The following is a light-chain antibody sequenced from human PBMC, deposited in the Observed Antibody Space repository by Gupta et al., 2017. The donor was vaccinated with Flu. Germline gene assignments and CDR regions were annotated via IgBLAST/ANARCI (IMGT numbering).Light chain of an antibody. CDR3: QQHNNRSPTT. CDR1: QRVSSN. Sequence: DIVMTTSPATLSVSPGERATLFCSASQRVSSNLAGYQQKPGQAPRLLIYGASTMVNGIPARFSGSGCGTEYTLTISNLQSEDFSVYYCQQHNNRSPTTFGQGTRLEIK. J-gene: IGKJ5*01. V-gene: IGKV3-15*01. CDR2: GAS.